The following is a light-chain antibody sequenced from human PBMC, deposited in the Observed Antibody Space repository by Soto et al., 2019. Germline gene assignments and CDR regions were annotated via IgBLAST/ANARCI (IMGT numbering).Light chain of an antibody. J-gene: IGKJ5*01. CDR3: QQYNNWPIT. V-gene: IGKV3-15*01. Sequence: EIVMTQSPATLSVSPGERATLSCRASQSVSSNLAWYQQKPGQAPRLLIYRASTRATGIPDRFSGSGSGTEFTLTISSLQSEDFGVYYCQQYNNWPITFGQGTRLEIK. CDR2: RAS. CDR1: QSVSSN.